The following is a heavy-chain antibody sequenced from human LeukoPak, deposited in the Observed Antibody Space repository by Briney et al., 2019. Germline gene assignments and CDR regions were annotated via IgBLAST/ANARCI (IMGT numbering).Heavy chain of an antibody. CDR2: ISSSSSYI. Sequence: GGSLRLSCAASGFTFSSYSMNWVRQAPGKGLEWGSSISSSSSYIYYADSVKGRFTISRDNAKNSLYLQMNSLRAEDTAVYYCARAASVRGVIIIDYWGQGTLVTVSS. J-gene: IGHJ4*02. CDR1: GFTFSSYS. D-gene: IGHD3-10*01. CDR3: ARAASVRGVIIIDY. V-gene: IGHV3-21*01.